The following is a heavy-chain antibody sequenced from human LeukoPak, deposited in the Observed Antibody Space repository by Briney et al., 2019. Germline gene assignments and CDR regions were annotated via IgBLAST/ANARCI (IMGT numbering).Heavy chain of an antibody. J-gene: IGHJ6*02. V-gene: IGHV4-34*01. CDR3: ARGPRGRWLQPRYGMDV. CDR2: INHSGST. D-gene: IGHD5-24*01. Sequence: SETLSLTCTVSGGSISSYYWSWIRQPPGKGLEWIGEINHSGSTNYNPSLKSRVTISVDTSKNQFSLKLSSVTAADTAVYYCARGPRGRWLQPRYGMDVWGQGTTVTVSS. CDR1: GGSISSYY.